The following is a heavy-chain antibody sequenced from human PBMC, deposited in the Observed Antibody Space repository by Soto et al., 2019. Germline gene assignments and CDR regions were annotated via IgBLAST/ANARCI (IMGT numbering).Heavy chain of an antibody. CDR2: INPSGGST. CDR3: ARDGGRDHNWFDP. Sequence: QVQLVQSGAEVKKPGASVKVSCNASGYTFTSSYMHWVRQAPGTGLEWMGIINPSGGSTSYAQKFQGRGTMTRDTSTSTVYMELSILRSDDTAVYYCARDGGRDHNWFDPWGQGTLVTVSS. J-gene: IGHJ5*02. D-gene: IGHD2-15*01. V-gene: IGHV1-46*01. CDR1: GYTFTSSY.